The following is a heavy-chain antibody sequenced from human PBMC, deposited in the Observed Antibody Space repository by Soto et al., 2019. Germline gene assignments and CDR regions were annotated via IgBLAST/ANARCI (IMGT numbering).Heavy chain of an antibody. D-gene: IGHD3-16*01. Sequence: QVQLQESGPGLVKPSETLSLTCTISGGSITTDFWTWLRQPSGKGLAWIGRLSSNGVDDNPFFLSRATMAGDRSKYQISLSLTSVAAADTAVYYCARWSRLLGGWGIDPWGQGTLVTVSS. CDR1: GGSITTDF. V-gene: IGHV4-4*07. CDR3: ARWSRLLGGWGIDP. J-gene: IGHJ5*02. CDR2: LSSNGV.